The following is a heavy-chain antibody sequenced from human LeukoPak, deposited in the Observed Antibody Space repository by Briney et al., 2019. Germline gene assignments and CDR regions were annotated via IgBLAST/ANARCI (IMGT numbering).Heavy chain of an antibody. V-gene: IGHV3-64D*06. CDR1: GFTFSSYA. CDR3: VNGRESSSWYLNGMDV. J-gene: IGHJ6*02. D-gene: IGHD6-13*01. Sequence: GGSLRLSCSASGFTFSSYAMHWVRQAPGKGLEYVSAISSNGGSTYYADSVKGRFTISRDNSKNTLYLQMSSLRAEDTAVYYCVNGRESSSWYLNGMDVWGQGTTVNVSS. CDR2: ISSNGGST.